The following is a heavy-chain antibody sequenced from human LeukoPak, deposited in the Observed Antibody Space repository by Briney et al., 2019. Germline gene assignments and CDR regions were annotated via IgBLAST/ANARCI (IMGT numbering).Heavy chain of an antibody. J-gene: IGHJ4*02. D-gene: IGHD3-16*02. CDR3: ARSLGVWGSYRYIFDY. CDR2: IYTSGNT. Sequence: SETLSLTCTVSGGSISSYYWSWIRQPAGKGLEWIGRIYTSGNTNYNPSLKSRVTISVDASKNQFSLKLSSVTAADTAVYYCARSLGVWGSYRYIFDYWGQGTLVTVSS. V-gene: IGHV4-4*07. CDR1: GGSISSYY.